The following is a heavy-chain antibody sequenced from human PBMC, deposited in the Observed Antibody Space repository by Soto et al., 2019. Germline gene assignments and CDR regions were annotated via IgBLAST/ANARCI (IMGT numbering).Heavy chain of an antibody. V-gene: IGHV3-43*01. CDR1: GFTFHDYT. CDR3: AKDIDADTAIVKLAFDY. CDR2: ISWDGGST. Sequence: EVQLVESGGVVVQPGGSLRLSCATSGFTFHDYTMHWVRQGPGKGLELVSLISWDGGSTYYADSVRGRFTISRDNSKNSLFLQMNSLRTEDTALYYCAKDIDADTAIVKLAFDYWGPGTLVTVSS. J-gene: IGHJ4*02. D-gene: IGHD5-18*01.